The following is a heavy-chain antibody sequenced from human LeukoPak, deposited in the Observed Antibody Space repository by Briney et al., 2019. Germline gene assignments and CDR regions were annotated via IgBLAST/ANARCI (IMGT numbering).Heavy chain of an antibody. CDR3: ARSSYSSSSSV. CDR1: GFTFSGFW. D-gene: IGHD6-6*01. J-gene: IGHJ3*01. V-gene: IGHV3-7*03. CDR2: INSDGSEG. Sequence: TGGSLRFSCAVSGFTFSGFWMSWSRQAPGKGLEWVASINSDGSEGYYADVVKGRFTISRDNAKNSLYLKINSLRAEDTALYYCARSSYSSSSSVWGQGTMVTVSS.